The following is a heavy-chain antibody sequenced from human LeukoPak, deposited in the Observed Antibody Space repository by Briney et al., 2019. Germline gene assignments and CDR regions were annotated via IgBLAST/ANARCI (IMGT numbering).Heavy chain of an antibody. Sequence: GGSLRLSCAASGFTFSSYSMNCVRQAPGKGLEWVSYISSSTSTIYYVDSVKGRFTISRDNAKNTLYLQMNTLTVEDTAVYYCTRVYVPSSDESRLHGMDVWGQGTTVTVSS. CDR1: GFTFSSYS. CDR3: TRVYVPSSDESRLHGMDV. CDR2: ISSSTSTI. V-gene: IGHV3-48*04. D-gene: IGHD4-11*01. J-gene: IGHJ6*02.